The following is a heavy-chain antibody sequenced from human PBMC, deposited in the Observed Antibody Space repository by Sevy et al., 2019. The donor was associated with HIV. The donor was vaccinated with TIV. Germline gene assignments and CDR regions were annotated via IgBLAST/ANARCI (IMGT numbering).Heavy chain of an antibody. V-gene: IGHV1-69*13. D-gene: IGHD2-2*01. CDR1: GGTFSSYA. Sequence: ASVKVSCKASGGTFSSYAISWVRQAPGQGLEWMGGIIPIFGTANYAQKFQGRVTITADDSTSTAYMELSSLRSEDTAVYYCGRGPAEMDYYYYYGMDVWGQGTTVTVSS. CDR2: IIPIFGTA. CDR3: GRGPAEMDYYYYYGMDV. J-gene: IGHJ6*02.